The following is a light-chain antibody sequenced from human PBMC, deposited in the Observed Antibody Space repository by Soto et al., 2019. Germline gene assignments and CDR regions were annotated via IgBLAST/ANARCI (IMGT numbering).Light chain of an antibody. Sequence: QPVLTQSPSASASLGASVKFTCTLSSGHSSYAIAWHQQQPEKGPRYLMKLNNDGSHSKGDGIPDRFSGSSSGAERYLTISSLQSEDEADYYCQTWGTGIQVVFGGGTKLTVL. CDR3: QTWGTGIQVV. CDR2: LNNDGSH. V-gene: IGLV4-69*01. CDR1: SGHSSYA. J-gene: IGLJ2*01.